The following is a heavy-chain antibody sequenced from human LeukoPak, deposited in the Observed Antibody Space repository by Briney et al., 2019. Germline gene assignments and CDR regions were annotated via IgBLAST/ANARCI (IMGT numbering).Heavy chain of an antibody. CDR3: ARPAYGGYFDY. Sequence: SETLSLTCTVSGGSVSSGSYYWSWIRQPPGKGLEWIGYIQDSGSTNYNPSLKSRVTISKDTSKNQFPLKLSSVTAADTAVYYCARPAYGGYFDYWGQGTLVTVSS. CDR1: GGSVSSGSYY. CDR2: IQDSGST. J-gene: IGHJ4*02. V-gene: IGHV4-61*01. D-gene: IGHD4-23*01.